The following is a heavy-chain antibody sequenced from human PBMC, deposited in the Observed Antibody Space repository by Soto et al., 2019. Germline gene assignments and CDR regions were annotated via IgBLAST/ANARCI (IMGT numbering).Heavy chain of an antibody. CDR3: ARDSFRQYTDSDYYGMDV. Sequence: QVQLVQSGAEVKKPGASVKVSCKASGYTFTSYGISWVRQAPGQGLEWMGWISAYNGNTNYAQKLEGRVTMTTDTSTSTAYMELRSLRSDDTAVYYCARDSFRQYTDSDYYGMDVWGQGTTVTVSS. J-gene: IGHJ6*02. CDR1: GYTFTSYG. D-gene: IGHD6-6*01. V-gene: IGHV1-18*01. CDR2: ISAYNGNT.